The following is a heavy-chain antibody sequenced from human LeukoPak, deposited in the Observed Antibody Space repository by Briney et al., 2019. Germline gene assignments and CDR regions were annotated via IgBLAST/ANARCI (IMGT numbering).Heavy chain of an antibody. CDR3: ARGFRGDNFDF. D-gene: IGHD4-17*01. V-gene: IGHV4-39*07. J-gene: IGHJ4*02. Sequence: PSETLSLTCTVSGASIRSTSYYWGWIRQPPGKGLEWIGTISYSGNTYYNPSLKSRVTISVDTSKNQFSLRLSSVTAADTAVYYCARGFRGDNFDFWGQGTLVTVSS. CDR1: GASIRSTSYY. CDR2: ISYSGNT.